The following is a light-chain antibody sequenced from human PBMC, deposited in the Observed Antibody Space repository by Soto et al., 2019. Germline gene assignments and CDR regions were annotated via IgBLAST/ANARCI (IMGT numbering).Light chain of an antibody. J-gene: IGLJ1*01. CDR2: HVT. Sequence: QSALTQPPSASGSPGQSVTISCTGTNSDVGVYNYVSWYQQHPGKAPKLMIYHVTYRPSGVSNRYSGSKSGNSASLTISGLQADDEADYYCCSLTTSHTYVFGSGTKVTVL. CDR1: NSDVGVYNY. V-gene: IGLV2-14*01. CDR3: CSLTTSHTYV.